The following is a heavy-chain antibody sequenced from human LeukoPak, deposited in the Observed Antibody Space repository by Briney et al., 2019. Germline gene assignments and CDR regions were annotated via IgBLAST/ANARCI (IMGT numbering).Heavy chain of an antibody. CDR3: ARDLYYYGSGAFWDYMDV. CDR1: GGSISSGSYY. J-gene: IGHJ6*03. V-gene: IGHV4-61*02. Sequence: SETLSLTCTVSGGSISSGSYYWSWIRQPAGNGLEWIVRIHTSGSTNYNPSLKSRVTISVDTSKNQFSLKLSSVTAADTAVYYCARDLYYYGSGAFWDYMDVWGKGTTVTVSS. CDR2: IHTSGST. D-gene: IGHD3-10*01.